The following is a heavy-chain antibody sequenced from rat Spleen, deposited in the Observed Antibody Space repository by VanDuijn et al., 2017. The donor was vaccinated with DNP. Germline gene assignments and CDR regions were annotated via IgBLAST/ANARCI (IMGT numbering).Heavy chain of an antibody. J-gene: IGHJ3*01. V-gene: IGHV6-8*01. CDR3: TWEGPYTWFAY. D-gene: IGHD1-11*01. CDR2: IKVRSNNYAT. Sequence: EVQLVETGGSLVQPGKSLKLTCATSGFTFSNAWMHWVRQSPEKQLEWVAQIKVRSNNYATYYADSVKGRFTISRDDSKSSVYLQMNSLKEEDTAIYYCTWEGPYTWFAYWGQGTLVTVSS. CDR1: GFTFSNAW.